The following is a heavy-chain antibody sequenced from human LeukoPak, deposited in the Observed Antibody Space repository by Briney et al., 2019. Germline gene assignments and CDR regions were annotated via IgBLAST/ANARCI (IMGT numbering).Heavy chain of an antibody. CDR3: ARDRDIVATILDP. D-gene: IGHD5-12*01. J-gene: IGHJ5*02. CDR1: GFTFSDYY. CDR2: ISSSSSNT. V-gene: IGHV3-11*05. Sequence: PGGSLRLSCAASGFTFSDYYMSSISQAPGKGLEWVSYISSSSSNTNYADSVKGRFTISRDNAKNSLYLQMNSLRAEDTAVYYCARDRDIVATILDPWGQGTLVTVSS.